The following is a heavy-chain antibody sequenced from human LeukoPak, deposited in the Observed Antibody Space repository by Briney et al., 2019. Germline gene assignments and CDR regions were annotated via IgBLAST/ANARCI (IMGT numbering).Heavy chain of an antibody. CDR2: INPNSGGT. J-gene: IGHJ3*02. V-gene: IGHV1-2*02. Sequence: ASVMVSCKASGYTFTGYYMHWVRQAPGQGLEWMGWINPNSGGTNYAQKFQGRVTMTRDTSISTAYMELSRLRSDDTAVYYCARDIQQYCSGGSCYPDAFDIWGQGTMVTVSS. D-gene: IGHD2-15*01. CDR3: ARDIQQYCSGGSCYPDAFDI. CDR1: GYTFTGYY.